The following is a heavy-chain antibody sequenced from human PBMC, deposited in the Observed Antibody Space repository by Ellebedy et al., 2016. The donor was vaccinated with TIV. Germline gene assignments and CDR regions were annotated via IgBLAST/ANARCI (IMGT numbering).Heavy chain of an antibody. D-gene: IGHD2-2*01. J-gene: IGHJ4*02. CDR1: GGSFSGYY. V-gene: IGHV4-34*01. Sequence: GSLRLXCAVYGGSFSGYYWTWIRQPPGKGLEWIGEINHSGSTDYNPSLKSRVSISVDTSKNQFSLNLNSVTGADTAVYYCAGHHCSSTSCSFDYWGQGTLVTVSS. CDR3: AGHHCSSTSCSFDY. CDR2: INHSGST.